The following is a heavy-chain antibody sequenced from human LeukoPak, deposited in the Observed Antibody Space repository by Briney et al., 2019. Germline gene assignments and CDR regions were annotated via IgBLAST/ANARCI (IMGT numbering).Heavy chain of an antibody. V-gene: IGHV3-23*01. CDR2: ISGSGDST. D-gene: IGHD2-15*01. Sequence: GGSLRLSCAASGFTFSNYAMRWVRQAPGKGLEWVSGISGSGDSTYYADSVKGRFTISRDNSKNTLYLQMNSLRAEDTAVYYCAKDGLCSGGSCYSHFDYWGQGTLVTVSS. CDR1: GFTFSNYA. J-gene: IGHJ4*02. CDR3: AKDGLCSGGSCYSHFDY.